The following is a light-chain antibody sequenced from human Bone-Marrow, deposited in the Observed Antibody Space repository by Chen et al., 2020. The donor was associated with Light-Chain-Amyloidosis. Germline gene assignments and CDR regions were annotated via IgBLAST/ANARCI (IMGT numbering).Light chain of an antibody. V-gene: IGLV3-21*02. Sequence: SYVLTQPSSVSVAPGQTATIACGGNNIGSTSVHWYQQTPAQAPLLVVYDDSDRPSGIPERLSGSNSGNTATLTISRVEAGYEADYYCQVWDRSSDRPVFGGGTKLTVL. CDR1: NIGSTS. CDR2: DDS. CDR3: QVWDRSSDRPV. J-gene: IGLJ3*02.